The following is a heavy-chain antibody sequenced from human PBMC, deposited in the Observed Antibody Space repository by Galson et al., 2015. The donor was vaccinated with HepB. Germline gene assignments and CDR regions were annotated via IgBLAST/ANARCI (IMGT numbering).Heavy chain of an antibody. D-gene: IGHD6-13*01. V-gene: IGHV3-48*01. CDR3: ARAQQPDY. CDR2: ISSSSSTI. CDR1: GFTFSSYS. J-gene: IGHJ4*02. Sequence: SLRLSCAASGFTFSSYSMNWVRQAPGKGLEWVSYISSSSSTIYYADSVKGRFTISRDNAKNSLYLQMNSLRAEDTAVYYCARAQQPDYWGQGTLVTVSS.